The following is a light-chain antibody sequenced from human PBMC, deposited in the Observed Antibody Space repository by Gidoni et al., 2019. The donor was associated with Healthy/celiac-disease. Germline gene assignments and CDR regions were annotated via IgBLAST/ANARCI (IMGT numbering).Light chain of an antibody. V-gene: IGKV1-5*01. Sequence: DIQMTQSPSTLSASVGDRVTITCRASQSISSWLAWYQQKPGKAPKLLIYDASSLESGVPSRFSGSGSGTEFTLTISSLQPDDFATYCQQYNSYSQTFGQGTKVEIK. CDR2: DAS. CDR1: QSISSW. J-gene: IGKJ1*01. CDR3: QQYNSYSQT.